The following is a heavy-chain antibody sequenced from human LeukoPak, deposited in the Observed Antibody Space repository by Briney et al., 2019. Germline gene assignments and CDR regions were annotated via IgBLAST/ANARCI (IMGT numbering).Heavy chain of an antibody. CDR1: GYSFTSYW. CDR3: ARTSVYYDYVWGSPDY. J-gene: IGHJ4*01. Sequence: GESLKISCKGSGYSFTSYWIGWVRQMPGKGLEWMGIIYPGDSDTRYSPSFQGQVTISADKSISAAYLQWSSLKASDTAVYYCARTSVYYDYVWGSPDYWGHGTLVTVSS. D-gene: IGHD3-16*01. CDR2: IYPGDSDT. V-gene: IGHV5-51*01.